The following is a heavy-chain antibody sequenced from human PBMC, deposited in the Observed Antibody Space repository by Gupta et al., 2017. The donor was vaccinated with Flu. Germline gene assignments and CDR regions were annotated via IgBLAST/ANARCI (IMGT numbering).Heavy chain of an antibody. J-gene: IGHJ4*02. D-gene: IGHD5-12*01. V-gene: IGHV3-33*01. Sequence: FSSYGMHWVRQAPGKGLEWVAVIWYDGSNKYYADSVKGRFTISRDNSKNTLYLQMNSLRAEDTAVYYCARGGYDLYYFDYWGQGTLVTVSS. CDR2: IWYDGSNK. CDR1: FSSYG. CDR3: ARGGYDLYYFDY.